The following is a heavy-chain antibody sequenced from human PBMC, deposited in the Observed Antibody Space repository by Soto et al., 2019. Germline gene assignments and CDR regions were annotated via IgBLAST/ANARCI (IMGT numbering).Heavy chain of an antibody. J-gene: IGHJ3*02. CDR3: ARGGPAISAFDI. V-gene: IGHV1-46*01. D-gene: IGHD2-2*01. CDR1: GYTLTSYY. Sequence: ASVKVACKASGYTLTSYYMQWGRQAPGQGLEWMGMINPTSDYTNYAQKFQGRVTLTSDTSTSTVYMELSSLRSEDTAMSYCARGGPAISAFDIWGQGTMVTVSS. CDR2: INPTSDYT.